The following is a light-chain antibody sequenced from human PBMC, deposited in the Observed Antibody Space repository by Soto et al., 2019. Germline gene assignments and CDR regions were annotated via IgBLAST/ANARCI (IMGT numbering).Light chain of an antibody. V-gene: IGKV3-20*01. CDR3: QQYGGSVT. CDR1: QSVNNNY. Sequence: EIVLTQSPGTLSLFPGERATLSCRASQSVNNNYLGWYQQKPGQAPRLLIYSTSSRSTGIPDRFSGSGSGTDFTLTISRLEPEDFAVYYCQQYGGSVTFGGGTKVEIK. CDR2: STS. J-gene: IGKJ4*01.